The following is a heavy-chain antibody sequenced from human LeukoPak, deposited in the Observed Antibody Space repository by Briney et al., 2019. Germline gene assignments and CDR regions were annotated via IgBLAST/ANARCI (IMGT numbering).Heavy chain of an antibody. CDR1: GGSLSSYY. J-gene: IGHJ6*03. V-gene: IGHV4-59*08. D-gene: IGHD5-18*01. CDR3: ARQMDTAMVTGHYYYYMDV. CDR2: SYYSGST. Sequence: SETLSLTCTVSGGSLSSYYWSWIRQPPGKGLEWIGYSYYSGSTNYSTSLKSRVTISVDTSKNQFSLKLSSLTAAHTHVYYCARQMDTAMVTGHYYYYMDVWGKATTVTVSS.